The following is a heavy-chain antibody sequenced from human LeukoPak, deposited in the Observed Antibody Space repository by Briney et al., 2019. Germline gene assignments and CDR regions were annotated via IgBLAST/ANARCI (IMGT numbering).Heavy chain of an antibody. J-gene: IGHJ3*01. D-gene: IGHD4-23*01. Sequence: PGGSLRLSCAASGFTFSSYWMHWVRHVPGEGLVWVSRIDPDASASTYADSVKGRFTISRDNAKNTLWLQMNSLRADDTAVYYCAGVRAGGNRAFDVWGQGTVVAVPS. CDR1: GFTFSSYW. CDR3: AGVRAGGNRAFDV. CDR2: IDPDASAS. V-gene: IGHV3-74*01.